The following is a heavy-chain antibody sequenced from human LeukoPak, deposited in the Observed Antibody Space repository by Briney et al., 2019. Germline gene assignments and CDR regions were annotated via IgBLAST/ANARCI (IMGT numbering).Heavy chain of an antibody. Sequence: EASVKVSCKASGYTFTGYYMHWVRQAPGQGLEWIGCINPNSGGTNYAQKFQGRVTMTRDTSISTAYMELSRLRSDDTAVYYCARREPGPAAGRINDFDYWGQGTLVTVSS. CDR2: INPNSGGT. CDR1: GYTFTGYY. V-gene: IGHV1-2*02. J-gene: IGHJ4*02. D-gene: IGHD6-13*01. CDR3: ARREPGPAAGRINDFDY.